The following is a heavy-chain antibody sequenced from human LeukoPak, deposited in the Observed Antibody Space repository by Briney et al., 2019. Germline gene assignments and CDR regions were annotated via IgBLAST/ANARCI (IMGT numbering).Heavy chain of an antibody. CDR2: TFPSDSDT. Sequence: GESLKISCKASGYSFTNNWIGWVRQMPGKGLEWMGITFPSDSDTRYSPSFQGQVTISVDKFTSTIYLQWNSLKASDTAVYYCAKKPWTTVTTSIDSWGQGTLVAVSS. V-gene: IGHV5-51*01. CDR1: GYSFTNNW. CDR3: AKKPWTTVTTSIDS. J-gene: IGHJ4*02. D-gene: IGHD4-17*01.